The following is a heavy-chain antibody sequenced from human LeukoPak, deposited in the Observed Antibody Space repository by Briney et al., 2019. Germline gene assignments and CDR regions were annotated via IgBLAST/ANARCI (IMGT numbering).Heavy chain of an antibody. J-gene: IGHJ4*02. D-gene: IGHD1-26*01. CDR2: IYYSGST. V-gene: IGHV4-61*08. Sequence: QVQLQESGPGLVKPSQTLSLTCTVSVGSINSGDYHWSWIRQPPGKGLEWIAYIYYSGSTTYNPSLKSRVTMSVDTSKNQFSLRLSSVTAADTAVYYCARWVGDTNSFDYWGQGTLVTVSS. CDR1: VGSINSGDYH. CDR3: ARWVGDTNSFDY.